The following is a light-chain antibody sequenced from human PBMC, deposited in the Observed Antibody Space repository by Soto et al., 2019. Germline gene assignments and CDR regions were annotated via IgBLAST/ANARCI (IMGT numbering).Light chain of an antibody. CDR2: GAS. J-gene: IGKJ5*01. CDR1: QSVSSSL. Sequence: EIVLTQSPGTLSLSPGERATLSCRASQSVSSSLLAWYQQKPGQAPRLLIYGASIRATGIPDRFSGSGSGTDFTLTISRLEPEDFAVFYCQHYGSSVTFAQATRLEIK. CDR3: QHYGSSVT. V-gene: IGKV3-20*01.